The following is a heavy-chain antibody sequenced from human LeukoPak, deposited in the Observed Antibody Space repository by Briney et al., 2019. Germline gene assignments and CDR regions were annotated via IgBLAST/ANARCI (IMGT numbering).Heavy chain of an antibody. V-gene: IGHV1-18*01. J-gene: IGHJ4*02. CDR2: ISAYNGNT. Sequence: ASVKVSCKASGYTFTSYSISWLRQAPGQGLEWMGWISAYNGNTNYAQKLQGRVTMTTDTSTSTAYMELRSLRSDDTAIYYCARDPRVQYYYGSGSYHFDYWGQGTLVTVSS. D-gene: IGHD3-10*01. CDR1: GYTFTSYS. CDR3: ARDPRVQYYYGSGSYHFDY.